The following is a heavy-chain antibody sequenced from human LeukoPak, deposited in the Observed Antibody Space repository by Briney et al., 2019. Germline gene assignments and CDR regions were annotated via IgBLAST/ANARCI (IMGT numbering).Heavy chain of an antibody. CDR1: GFTFRSYA. Sequence: GGSLRLSCAASGFTFRSYAMTWVRQAPGKGLEWVSYISSGGGGIFYADSVKGRFTISRDNAKNSLHLQMNSLRAEDTAVYYCARDGASHPSIYYFDYWGQGTLVTVSS. D-gene: IGHD4-17*01. V-gene: IGHV3-48*03. J-gene: IGHJ4*02. CDR2: ISSGGGGI. CDR3: ARDGASHPSIYYFDY.